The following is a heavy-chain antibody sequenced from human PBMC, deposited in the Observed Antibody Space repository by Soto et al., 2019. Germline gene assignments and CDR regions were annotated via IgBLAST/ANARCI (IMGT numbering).Heavy chain of an antibody. CDR2: ILPVFHTP. J-gene: IGHJ4*02. CDR3: ARAVGGPYSSVFNY. D-gene: IGHD3-22*01. CDR1: GGTFNTFF. V-gene: IGHV1-69*01. Sequence: QVHLVQSGAEVKKPGSSVKVSCKSSGGTFNTFFMTWVRQVPGQGLEWMGGILPVFHTPNYAEKFKDRVTIIADESTTTVYMERSGLTSEDTAVYFCARAVGGPYSSVFNYWGQGTLVTVSS.